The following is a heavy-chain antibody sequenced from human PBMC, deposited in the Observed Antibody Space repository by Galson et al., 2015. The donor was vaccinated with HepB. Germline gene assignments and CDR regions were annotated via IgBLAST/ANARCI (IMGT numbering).Heavy chain of an antibody. CDR1: GYTFTSYY. D-gene: IGHD3-3*01. CDR3: ASGRIFGVVSF. V-gene: IGHV1-46*01. CDR2: INPSGGST. J-gene: IGHJ4*02. Sequence: SVKVSCKASGYTFTSYYMHWVRQAPGQGLEWMGIINPSGGSTSYAQKFQGRVTMTRDTSTSTVYMELSSLRSEDPAVYYCASGRIFGVVSFWGQGTLVTVSS.